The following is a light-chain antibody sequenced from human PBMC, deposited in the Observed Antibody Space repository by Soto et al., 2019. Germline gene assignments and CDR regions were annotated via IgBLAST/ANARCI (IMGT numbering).Light chain of an antibody. CDR1: SSNIGAGYD. CDR2: GDS. V-gene: IGLV1-40*01. CDR3: QSYDSSLSGYV. J-gene: IGLJ1*01. Sequence: QSVLTQPPSVSGAPGRRVTISCTGSSSNIGAGYDVHWFQQLPGKAPKVLINGDSNRPSGVPDRFSGSKSGTSASLAISGLQAEDEAEYYCQSYDSSLSGYVFGTGTKVTVL.